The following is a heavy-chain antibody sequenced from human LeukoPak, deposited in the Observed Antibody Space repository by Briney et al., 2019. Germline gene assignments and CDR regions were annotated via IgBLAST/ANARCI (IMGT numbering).Heavy chain of an antibody. Sequence: PSETLTLTCTVSGGSIYRHYWSWIRQPPGKGLEWIAYIYYDGSTNDNPSLKSRATISLDTSKNQFSLNLTSMTAADTAVYYCARGPGSYDSRGYYGGFDFWGQGIRVTVSS. D-gene: IGHD3-22*01. CDR3: ARGPGSYDSRGYYGGFDF. CDR1: GGSIYRHY. V-gene: IGHV4-59*11. J-gene: IGHJ4*02. CDR2: IYYDGST.